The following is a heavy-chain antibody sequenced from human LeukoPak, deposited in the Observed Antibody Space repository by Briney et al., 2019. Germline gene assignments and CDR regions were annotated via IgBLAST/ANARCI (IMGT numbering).Heavy chain of an antibody. D-gene: IGHD5-18*01. J-gene: IGHJ5*02. CDR2: IFYSGST. Sequence: TSETLSLTCTVSSGSISTSNYYWGWVRQPPGKALEWIGNIFYSGSTYYSPSLKSRVTISLDTSRNQFSLKLSSVTAADTAVYYCARRPLYRSTQWIQLWLGDNWFDPWGQGTLVTVSS. V-gene: IGHV4-39*07. CDR3: ARRPLYRSTQWIQLWLGDNWFDP. CDR1: SGSISTSNYY.